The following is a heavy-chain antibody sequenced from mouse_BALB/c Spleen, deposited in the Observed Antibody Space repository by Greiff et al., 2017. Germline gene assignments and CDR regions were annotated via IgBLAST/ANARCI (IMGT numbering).Heavy chain of an antibody. CDR1: GFNIKDTY. J-gene: IGHJ3*01. D-gene: IGHD1-1*01. CDR3: TFLYGSSYGFAY. Sequence: EVQLHQSGAELVKPGASVKLSCTASGFNIKDTYMHWVKQRPEQGLEWIGRIDPANGNTKYDPKFQGKATITADTSSNTAYLQLSSLTSEDTAVYYCTFLYGSSYGFAYWGQGTLVTVSA. CDR2: IDPANGNT. V-gene: IGHV14-3*02.